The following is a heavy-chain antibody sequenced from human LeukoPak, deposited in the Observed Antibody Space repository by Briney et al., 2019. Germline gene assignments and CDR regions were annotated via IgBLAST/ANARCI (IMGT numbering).Heavy chain of an antibody. D-gene: IGHD1-26*01. Sequence: GGSLRLSCVVSGLTYSDYYMSWIRQAPGKGLEWISYISDSGSYANYADSVRGRFTISRDNAKNSLFLQMNSLRAEDTAVYYCARDSGSYYGFDYWGQGTLVTVSS. CDR1: GLTYSDYY. V-gene: IGHV3-11*05. CDR3: ARDSGSYYGFDY. CDR2: ISDSGSYA. J-gene: IGHJ4*02.